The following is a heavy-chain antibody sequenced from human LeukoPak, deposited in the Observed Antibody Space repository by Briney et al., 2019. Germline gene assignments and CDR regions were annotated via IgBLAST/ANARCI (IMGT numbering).Heavy chain of an antibody. CDR3: ANRYCSGGSCPYYYYYYYMDV. Sequence: SETLSLTCTVSGGSISSYYWGWIRQPPGKGLEWIGSIYHSGSTYYNPSLKSRVTISVDTSKNQFSLKLSSVTAADTAVYYCANRYCSGGSCPYYYYYYYMDVWGKGTTVTVSS. V-gene: IGHV4-38-2*02. CDR2: IYHSGST. D-gene: IGHD2-15*01. CDR1: GGSISSYY. J-gene: IGHJ6*03.